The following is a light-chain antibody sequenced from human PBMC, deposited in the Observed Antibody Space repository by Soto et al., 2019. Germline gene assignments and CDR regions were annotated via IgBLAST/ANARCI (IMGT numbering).Light chain of an antibody. CDR3: QQANSFPPT. Sequence: DIQMTQSPSSGSASVGDRVTITCRASEGIGSWLAWYQQKPGKAPKLLIYAASSFQSGVPSRFSGSGSGTDFTLTIRSLQPEDFATYYCQQANSFPPTFGRGTKVDIK. CDR2: AAS. V-gene: IGKV1-12*01. J-gene: IGKJ1*01. CDR1: EGIGSW.